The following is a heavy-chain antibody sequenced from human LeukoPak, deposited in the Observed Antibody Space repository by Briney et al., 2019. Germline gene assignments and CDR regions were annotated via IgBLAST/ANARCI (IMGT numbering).Heavy chain of an antibody. Sequence: SETLSLTCTVSGGSISSYYWSWIRQPPGKGLEWIGYIYYSGSTNYNPSLKSRVTISVDTSKNQFSLKLSSVTAADTAVYYCARRGPRYYDSSGYPLDAFDIWGQGTMVTVSS. CDR1: GGSISSYY. J-gene: IGHJ3*02. CDR3: ARRGPRYYDSSGYPLDAFDI. V-gene: IGHV4-59*08. CDR2: IYYSGST. D-gene: IGHD3-22*01.